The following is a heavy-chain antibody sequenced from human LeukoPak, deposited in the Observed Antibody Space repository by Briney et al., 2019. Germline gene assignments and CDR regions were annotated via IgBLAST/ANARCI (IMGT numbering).Heavy chain of an antibody. CDR2: IYYSGST. CDR3: ARGADSSGYYSIFYFDY. D-gene: IGHD3-22*01. J-gene: IGHJ4*02. CDR1: GGSISSYY. Sequence: SETLSLTCTVSGGSISSYYWNWIRQPPGKGLEWIGYIYYSGSTNYNPSLKSRVTISVDTSKNQFSLKLSSVTAADTAVYYCARGADSSGYYSIFYFDYWGQGTLVTVSS. V-gene: IGHV4-59*01.